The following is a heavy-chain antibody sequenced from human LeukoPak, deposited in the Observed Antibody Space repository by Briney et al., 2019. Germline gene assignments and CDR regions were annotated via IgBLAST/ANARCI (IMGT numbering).Heavy chain of an antibody. V-gene: IGHV3-72*01. D-gene: IGHD2/OR15-2a*01. J-gene: IGHJ3*02. Sequence: GGSLRLSCTASGLPLSDHIVDWVRQATGRGLEWVGRSRRKNMSYRTAYGECVKGRFTLSRDDSKDSLYLQRNSLETEDTADYFCKRDGGQSGNSAFDIWGQGTLVTVSS. CDR2: SRRKNMSYRT. CDR3: KRDGGQSGNSAFDI. CDR1: GLPLSDHI.